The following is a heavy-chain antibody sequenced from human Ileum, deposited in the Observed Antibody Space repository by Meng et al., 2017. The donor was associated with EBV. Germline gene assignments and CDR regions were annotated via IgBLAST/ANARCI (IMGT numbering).Heavy chain of an antibody. D-gene: IGHD5-18*01. CDR3: ARGWDTAMDSG. CDR1: GCSVTIMTYC. J-gene: IGHJ4*02. Sequence: QGQLSDVGPVLVRPLVPLSCTSHGAGCSVTIMTYCWGWIRQPPGKRLEWIGYIYYSGTTNYNPSLESRVTISVDTSKNQFPLKLRSVAASDTAVYYCARGWDTAMDSGWGQGTLVTVSS. CDR2: IYYSGTT. V-gene: IGHV4-61*01.